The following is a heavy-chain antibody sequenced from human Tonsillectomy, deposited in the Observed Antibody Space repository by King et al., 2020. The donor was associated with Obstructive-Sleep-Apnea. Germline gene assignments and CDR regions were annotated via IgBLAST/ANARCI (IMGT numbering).Heavy chain of an antibody. CDR1: GFTFSNAW. J-gene: IGHJ4*02. V-gene: IGHV3-15*01. CDR3: TTDLSYGPIDY. Sequence: CAASGFTFSNAWMSWVRQAPGKGLEWIGRIKSETDGGTTDYAAPVKGRFTISRDDSKNTLYLQMNSLKTEDTAVYYCTTDLSYGPIDYWGQGNLVTVSS. D-gene: IGHD4-17*01. CDR2: IKSETDGGTT.